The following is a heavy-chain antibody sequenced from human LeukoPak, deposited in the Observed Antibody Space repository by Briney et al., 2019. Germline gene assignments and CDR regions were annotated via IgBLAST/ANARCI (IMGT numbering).Heavy chain of an antibody. J-gene: IGHJ4*02. D-gene: IGHD3-22*01. CDR1: GGTFSSYA. CDR2: IIPIFGTT. V-gene: IGHV1-69*06. CDR3: ARYKGSDYYDSSGYFDY. Sequence: SVKVSCKASGGTFSSYAISWVRQAPGQGLEWMGGIIPIFGTTNYAQKFQGRVTITADKSTSTAYMELSSLRSEDTAVYYCARYKGSDYYDSSGYFDYWGQGTLVTVSS.